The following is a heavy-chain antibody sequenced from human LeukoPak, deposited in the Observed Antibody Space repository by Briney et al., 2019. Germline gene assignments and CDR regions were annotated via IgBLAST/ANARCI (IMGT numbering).Heavy chain of an antibody. CDR2: IWYDGTNK. V-gene: IGHV3-33*01. CDR3: ARDRGGTSPYF. Sequence: GGSLRLSCAASGFTFSDYVMHWVRQAPGKGLEWVAFIWYDGTNKYYADSVKGRFSISRDNSKNTLDLHLNRLRVEDTAVYYCARDRGGTSPYFWGQGTLVTVSS. J-gene: IGHJ4*02. D-gene: IGHD5-24*01. CDR1: GFTFSDYV.